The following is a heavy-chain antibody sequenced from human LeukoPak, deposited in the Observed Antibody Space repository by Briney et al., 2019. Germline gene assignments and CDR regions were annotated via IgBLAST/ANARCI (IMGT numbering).Heavy chain of an antibody. CDR3: ARHVSGTSHVDP. D-gene: IGHD1-26*01. CDR1: GGSISTANVY. V-gene: IGHV4-39*01. Sequence: SETQSLTCAAPGGSISTANVYWGWVRQPPGKGLEWIAYISYSGRTYYNPSLQSRVAISIDTSKNQFSLNLNSVSAADTAVYYCARHVSGTSHVDPWGQGTLVTVSS. CDR2: ISYSGRT. J-gene: IGHJ5*02.